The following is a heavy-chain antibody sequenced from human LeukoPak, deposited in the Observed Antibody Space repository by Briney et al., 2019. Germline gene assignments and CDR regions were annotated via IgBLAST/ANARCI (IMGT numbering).Heavy chain of an antibody. J-gene: IGHJ3*02. CDR1: GFTFSNYW. CDR3: ARVYVWGSYRYAHDAFDI. V-gene: IGHV3-7*01. Sequence: GGSLRLSCAASGFTFSNYWMSWVRQAPGKGLEWVANIKQDGSEKYYVDSVKGRFTISRDNAKNSLYLQMNSLRAEDTAVYYCARVYVWGSYRYAHDAFDIWGQGIMVTVSS. D-gene: IGHD3-16*02. CDR2: IKQDGSEK.